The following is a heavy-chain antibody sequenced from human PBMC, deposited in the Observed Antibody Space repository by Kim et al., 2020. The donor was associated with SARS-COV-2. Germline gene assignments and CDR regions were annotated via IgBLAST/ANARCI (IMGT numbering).Heavy chain of an antibody. D-gene: IGHD1-26*01. Sequence: SETLSLTCSVSGSSIGIGYYWAWVRQPPGRRLERVGSISHGGHTTYNSSLLSRLTISVDTSKRLFPLMLTSVTAAGTAVYYCARMFLGISYSFDGWGRGTLVTVSS. V-gene: IGHV4-38-2*01. J-gene: IGHJ3*01. CDR2: ISHGGHT. CDR1: GSSIGIGYY. CDR3: ARMFLGISYSFDG.